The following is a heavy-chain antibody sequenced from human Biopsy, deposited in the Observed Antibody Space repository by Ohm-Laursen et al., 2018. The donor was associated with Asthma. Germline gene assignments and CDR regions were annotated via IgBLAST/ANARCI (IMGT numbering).Heavy chain of an antibody. CDR3: ARKAGSCISRTCYSLDF. J-gene: IGHJ4*02. V-gene: IGHV1-69*13. Sequence: ASVKVSCKSLGGTFNTYVIGWVRQAPGQGLEWMGGINSVFGTTTYPQKFQDRVTITADDSTSTVYMELSSLRSEDTAVYYCARKAGSCISRTCYSLDFWGQGTRVAVSS. CDR1: GGTFNTYV. CDR2: INSVFGTT. D-gene: IGHD2-2*01.